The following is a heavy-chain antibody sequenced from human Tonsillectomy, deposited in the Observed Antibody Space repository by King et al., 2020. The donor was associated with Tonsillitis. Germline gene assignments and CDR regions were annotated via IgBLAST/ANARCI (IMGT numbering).Heavy chain of an antibody. J-gene: IGHJ6*03. V-gene: IGHV3-49*04. Sequence: VQLVESGGGLVQPGRSLRLSCTASGFTFGDYAMSWVRQAPGKGLEWVGFIRSQDYGGTREYAASVKGRFTISRDDSKSIAYLQMNSLKTEDTAVYYCTRERFFYDSSGYNSPYYYYMDVWGQGTTVTVSS. CDR1: GFTFGDYA. CDR2: IRSQDYGGTR. CDR3: TRERFFYDSSGYNSPYYYYMDV. D-gene: IGHD3-22*01.